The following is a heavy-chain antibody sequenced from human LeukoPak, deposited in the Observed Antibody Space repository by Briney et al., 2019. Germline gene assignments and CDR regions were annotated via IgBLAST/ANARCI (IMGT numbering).Heavy chain of an antibody. D-gene: IGHD2-8*02. CDR1: GFTSSNYW. V-gene: IGHV3-7*01. Sequence: GGSLRLSCAASGFTSSNYWMSWVRQAPGKGLEWVANIKEDGSEKYHVDSVKGRFTISRDNAKNSLYLQMNSLTVGDTAVYHCARAASGDYVDYWGQGTLVTVSS. J-gene: IGHJ4*02. CDR2: IKEDGSEK. CDR3: ARAASGDYVDY.